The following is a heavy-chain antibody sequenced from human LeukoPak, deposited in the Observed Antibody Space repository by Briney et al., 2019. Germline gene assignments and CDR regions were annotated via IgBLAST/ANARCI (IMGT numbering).Heavy chain of an antibody. CDR3: AKACSGGSRDFDY. D-gene: IGHD2-15*01. CDR2: ISYDGSNK. CDR1: GFTFSSYG. Sequence: GGSLRLSCAASGFTFSSYGMHWVRQAPGKGLEWVAVISYDGSNKYYADSVKGRFTISRDNSKNTLYLQMNSLRAEDTAVYYCAKACSGGSRDFDYWGQGTLVTVSS. V-gene: IGHV3-30*18. J-gene: IGHJ4*02.